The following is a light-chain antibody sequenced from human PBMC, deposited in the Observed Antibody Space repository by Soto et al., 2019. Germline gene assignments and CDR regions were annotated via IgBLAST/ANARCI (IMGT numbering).Light chain of an antibody. CDR2: GAT. V-gene: IGLV7-43*01. Sequence: QTVVTQEPSLTVSPGGTVTLTWASSTGAVTSGYFPNWFQQKPGQAPRALIYGATNKHSWTPARFSGSLLEGKAALTLSGVQPEDEADYYCLLYYGGARGVFGGGTKVTVL. CDR1: TGAVTSGYF. CDR3: LLYYGGARGV. J-gene: IGLJ2*01.